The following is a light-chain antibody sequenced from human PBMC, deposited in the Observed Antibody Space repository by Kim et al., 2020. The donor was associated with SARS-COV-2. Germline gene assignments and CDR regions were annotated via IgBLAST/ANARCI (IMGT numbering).Light chain of an antibody. J-gene: IGKJ2*01. CDR1: QSVSSSY. CDR3: QQFGRSPYT. Sequence: EIVLTQSPGTLSLSPGERATLSCRASQSVSSSYLAWYQQKPGQAPRLPIYAASSRATGIPDRFSGSGSGTDFTLTISRLEPEDSAVYSCQQFGRSPYTFGQGTKLEI. V-gene: IGKV3-20*01. CDR2: AAS.